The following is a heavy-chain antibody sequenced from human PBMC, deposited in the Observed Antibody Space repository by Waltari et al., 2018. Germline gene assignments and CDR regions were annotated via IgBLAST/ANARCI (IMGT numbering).Heavy chain of an antibody. CDR3: ARGASIAAAGSVAFDY. CDR2: IYYSGST. D-gene: IGHD6-13*01. Sequence: QVQLQESGPGLVKPSQTLSLTCTVSGCPISSGGYYWSWIRQHPGKGLEWIGYIYYSGSTYYNPSLKSRVTISVDTSKNQFSLKLSSVTAADTAVYYCARGASIAAAGSVAFDYWGQGTLVTVSS. V-gene: IGHV4-31*03. CDR1: GCPISSGGYY. J-gene: IGHJ4*02.